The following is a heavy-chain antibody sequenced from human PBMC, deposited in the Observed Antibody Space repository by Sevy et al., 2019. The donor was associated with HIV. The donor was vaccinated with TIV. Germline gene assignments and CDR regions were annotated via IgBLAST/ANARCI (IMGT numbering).Heavy chain of an antibody. J-gene: IGHJ4*02. V-gene: IGHV3-30-3*01. CDR3: ASSPAPVRGGNMRLYYFDY. CDR2: ISYDGSNK. D-gene: IGHD3-10*01. CDR1: GFTFSSYA. Sequence: GGSLRLSCAASGFTFSSYAMHWVRQAPGKGLEWVAVISYDGSNKYYADSVKGRFTISRDNSKNTLYLQMNSLRAEDTAVYYCASSPAPVRGGNMRLYYFDYWGQGTLVTVSS.